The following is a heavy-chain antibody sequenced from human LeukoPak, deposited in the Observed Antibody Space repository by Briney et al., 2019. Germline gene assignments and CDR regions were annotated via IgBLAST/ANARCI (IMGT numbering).Heavy chain of an antibody. CDR2: ISSSGSNI. J-gene: IGHJ3*02. D-gene: IGHD2-8*01. CDR1: GFTFSSYE. CDR3: ARKYCTDGVCYGLDAFDI. Sequence: GWSLRLSCAASGFTFSSYEMNWVRQAPGKGLEGVSYISSSGSNIYYADSVKGRFTISRDNAKNSLYLQMNSLRAEDTAVYYCARKYCTDGVCYGLDAFDIWGQGTMVTVSS. V-gene: IGHV3-48*03.